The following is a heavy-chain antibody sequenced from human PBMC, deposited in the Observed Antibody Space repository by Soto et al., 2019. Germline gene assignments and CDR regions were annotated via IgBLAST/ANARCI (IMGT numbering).Heavy chain of an antibody. J-gene: IGHJ3*02. Sequence: GGSLKISCKGSGYSFTSYWIGWVRQMPGKGLEWMGIIYPGDSDTRYSPSFQGQVTISADKSISTAYLQWSSLKASDTAMYYCAREEQWPDDAFDIWGQGTMDTVSS. D-gene: IGHD6-19*01. CDR1: GYSFTSYW. CDR3: AREEQWPDDAFDI. CDR2: IYPGDSDT. V-gene: IGHV5-51*01.